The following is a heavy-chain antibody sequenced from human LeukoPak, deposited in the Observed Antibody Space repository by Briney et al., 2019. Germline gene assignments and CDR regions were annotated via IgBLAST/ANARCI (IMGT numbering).Heavy chain of an antibody. CDR3: AKNWGSLDY. CDR1: GFTFDSNS. V-gene: IGHV3-7*01. CDR2: IKQDGSEK. D-gene: IGHD7-27*01. Sequence: GGSLRLSCAATGFTFDSNSMSWVRQAPGKGLEWVANIKQDGSEKYYVDSVKGRFTISRDNAKNSLYLQMNSLRAEDTAVYYCAKNWGSLDYWGPGTLVTVSS. J-gene: IGHJ4*02.